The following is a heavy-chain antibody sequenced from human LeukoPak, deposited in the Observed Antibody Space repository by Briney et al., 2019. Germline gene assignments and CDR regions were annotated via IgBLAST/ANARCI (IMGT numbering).Heavy chain of an antibody. CDR3: ASYLKYSSSGYYYYMDV. V-gene: IGHV4-30-4*08. J-gene: IGHJ6*03. CDR1: GGSISSGDYY. D-gene: IGHD6-6*01. CDR2: IYYSGST. Sequence: SETLSLTCTVSGGSISSGDYYWSWIRQPPGKGLEWIGYIYYSGSTYYNPSLKTRVTISVDTSKNQFSLKLRSATAADTAVYYCASYLKYSSSGYYYYMDVWGKGTTVAVSS.